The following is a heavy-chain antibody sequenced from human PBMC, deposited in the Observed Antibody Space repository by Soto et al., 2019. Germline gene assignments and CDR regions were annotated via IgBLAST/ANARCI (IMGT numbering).Heavy chain of an antibody. CDR2: IYSGGST. D-gene: IGHD3-3*01. J-gene: IGHJ5*02. V-gene: IGHV3-66*01. Sequence: GGSLRLSCAASGFTVSSNYMSWVRQAPGKGLEWVSVIYSGGSTYYADSVKGRFTISRDDSKNTAYLQMNSLKTEDTAVYYCTSRQGFWSGYKREVNWFDPWGQGTLVTVSS. CDR1: GFTVSSNY. CDR3: TSRQGFWSGYKREVNWFDP.